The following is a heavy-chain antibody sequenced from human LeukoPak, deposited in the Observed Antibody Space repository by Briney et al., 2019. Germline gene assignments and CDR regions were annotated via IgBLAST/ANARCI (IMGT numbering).Heavy chain of an antibody. D-gene: IGHD6-25*01. V-gene: IGHV4-38-2*01. CDR1: AYSISSGYY. J-gene: IGHJ4*02. Sequence: SETLSLTCAVSAYSISSGYYWGWIRQPPGKGLEWMGSIYHSGITYYNPSLKSRVTISVHTSKTHFSLKVSSVTAADSAVYYCAGQYTSGSGYYFDYWGQGALVSVSS. CDR2: IYHSGIT. CDR3: AGQYTSGSGYYFDY.